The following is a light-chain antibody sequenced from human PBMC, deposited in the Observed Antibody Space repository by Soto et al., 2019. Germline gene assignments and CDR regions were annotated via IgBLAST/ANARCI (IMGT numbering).Light chain of an antibody. V-gene: IGLV2-23*02. CDR3: CSYAGSSTLAV. Sequence: QSALTQPASVSGSPGQSITISGTGTSSDVGSYNLVSWDQQHPTKSPKLMIYEVSQRPSGVSHRISGSKSDNTASLTISGLQAEDEADYYCCSYAGSSTLAVFGGGTQLTVL. CDR1: SSDVGSYNL. CDR2: EVS. J-gene: IGLJ7*01.